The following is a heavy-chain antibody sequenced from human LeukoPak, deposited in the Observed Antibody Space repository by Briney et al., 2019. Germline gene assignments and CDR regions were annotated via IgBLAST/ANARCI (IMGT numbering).Heavy chain of an antibody. J-gene: IGHJ4*02. CDR3: ARGGYTYDYDY. CDR2: IYYSGST. Sequence: SETLSLTCTVSGGSISGYYWSWIRQPPGKGPEWIGYIYYSGSTNYNPSLKTRVTISVDTSKNQFSLKLSSVTAADTAVYYCARGGYTYDYDYWGQGTLVTVSS. D-gene: IGHD5-18*01. V-gene: IGHV4-59*01. CDR1: GGSISGYY.